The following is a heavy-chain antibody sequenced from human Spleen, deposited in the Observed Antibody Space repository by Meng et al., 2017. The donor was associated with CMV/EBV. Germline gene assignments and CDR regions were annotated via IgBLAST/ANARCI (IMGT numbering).Heavy chain of an antibody. CDR3: AREGAHDYDDFDY. J-gene: IGHJ4*02. V-gene: IGHV1-69*01. CDR1: GGAFSSYA. CDR2: IIPIFGTA. D-gene: IGHD4-17*01. Sequence: VQSGAGEETAGASGKVCCKASGGAFSSYAISWVRQAPGQGLEWMGGIIPIFGTANYAQKFQGRVTITADESTSTAYMELSSLRSEDTAVYYCAREGAHDYDDFDYWGQGTLVTVSS.